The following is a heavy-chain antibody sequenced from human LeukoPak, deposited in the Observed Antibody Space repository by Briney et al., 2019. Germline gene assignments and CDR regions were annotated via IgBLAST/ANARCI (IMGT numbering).Heavy chain of an antibody. V-gene: IGHV1-2*06. CDR2: INPNSGGT. CDR1: GYTFTGYY. D-gene: IGHD1-26*01. CDR3: ARAPEMSGSYYDQYFQH. Sequence: ASVKDSCKASGYTFTGYYMRWVRQAPGQGLEWLGRINPNSGGTNYAQKFQGRVTMTRDTSISTAYMELSRLRSDDTAVYYCARAPEMSGSYYDQYFQHWGQGTLVTVSS. J-gene: IGHJ1*01.